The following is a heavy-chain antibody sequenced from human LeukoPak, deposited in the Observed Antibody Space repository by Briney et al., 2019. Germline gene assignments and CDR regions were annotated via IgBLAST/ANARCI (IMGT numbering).Heavy chain of an antibody. CDR2: IYSGGST. CDR1: GFTFSSYA. CDR3: AREDYGGNGGYY. D-gene: IGHD4-23*01. V-gene: IGHV3-66*01. Sequence: GGSLRLSCAASGFTFSSYAMSWVRQAPGKGLEWVSVIYSGGSTYYADSVKGRFTISRDNSKNTLYLQMNSLRAEDTAVYYCAREDYGGNGGYYWGQGTLVTVSS. J-gene: IGHJ4*02.